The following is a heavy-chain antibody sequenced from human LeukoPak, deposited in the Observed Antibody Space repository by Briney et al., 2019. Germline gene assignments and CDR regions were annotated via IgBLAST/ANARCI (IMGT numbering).Heavy chain of an antibody. D-gene: IGHD6-13*01. CDR3: ARSWGPYAFDI. Sequence: PSETLSLTCTVSGGSISSSSYYWGWIRQPPGKGLEWIGSIYYSGSTYYNPSLKSRVTISVDTSKNQFSLKLSSVTAADTAVYYCARSWGPYAFDIWGQGTMVTVPS. V-gene: IGHV4-39*01. CDR1: GGSISSSSYY. J-gene: IGHJ3*02. CDR2: IYYSGST.